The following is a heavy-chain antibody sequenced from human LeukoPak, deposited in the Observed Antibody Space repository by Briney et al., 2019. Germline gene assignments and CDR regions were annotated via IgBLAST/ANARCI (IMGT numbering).Heavy chain of an antibody. CDR3: AREGIVVALFDY. CDR1: GYTLTELS. Sequence: ASVKVSCKVSGYTLTELSMHWVRQAPGKGLEWMGGFDPEDGETIYAQKFQGRVTMTRDTSTSTVYMELSSLRSEDTAIYYCAREGIVVALFDYWGQGTLVTVSS. J-gene: IGHJ4*02. CDR2: FDPEDGET. D-gene: IGHD3-22*01. V-gene: IGHV1-24*01.